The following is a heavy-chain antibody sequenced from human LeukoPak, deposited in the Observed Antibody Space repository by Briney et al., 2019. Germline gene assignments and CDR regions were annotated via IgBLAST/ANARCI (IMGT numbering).Heavy chain of an antibody. V-gene: IGHV3-64*02. CDR2: ISNSGGNT. CDR3: ARATQTWNYVYYFLDV. J-gene: IGHJ6*03. Sequence: GGSLTLTCAASGFTFSNYYWNWVRQPPGKGLEYVSAISNSGGNTYYADSVKGRSTIPRDNSKNALYLQMGSLRPEDMAVYYCARATQTWNYVYYFLDVWGKGTTVTVSS. D-gene: IGHD1-1*01. CDR1: GFTFSNYY.